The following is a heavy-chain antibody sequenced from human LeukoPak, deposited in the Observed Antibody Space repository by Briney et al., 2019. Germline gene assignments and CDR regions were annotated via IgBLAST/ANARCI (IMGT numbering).Heavy chain of an antibody. CDR2: MNPNNGNT. V-gene: IGHV1-18*01. D-gene: IGHD3-22*01. J-gene: IGHJ4*02. Sequence: ASVKVSCKVSGYTFTSYNINWVRQATGQGLEWMGWMNPNNGNTNYAQKLQGRVTMTTDTSTSTAYMELRSLRSDDTAVYYCARYDSSGSFDYWGQGTLVTVSS. CDR3: ARYDSSGSFDY. CDR1: GYTFTSYN.